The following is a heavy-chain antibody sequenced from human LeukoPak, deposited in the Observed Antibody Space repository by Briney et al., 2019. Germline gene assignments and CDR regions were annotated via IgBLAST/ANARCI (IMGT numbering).Heavy chain of an antibody. CDR1: GGTFSSYA. J-gene: IGHJ4*02. V-gene: IGHV1-69*13. CDR3: AGLGYCSSTSCYYFDY. Sequence: SVTVSCKASGGTFSSYAISWVRQAPGQGLEWMGGIIPIFGTANYAQKFQGRVTITADESTSTAYMELSSLRSEDTAVYYCAGLGYCSSTSCYYFDYWGQGTLVTVSS. CDR2: IIPIFGTA. D-gene: IGHD2-2*01.